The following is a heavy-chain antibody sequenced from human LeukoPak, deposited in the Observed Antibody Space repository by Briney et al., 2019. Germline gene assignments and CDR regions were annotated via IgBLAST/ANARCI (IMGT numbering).Heavy chain of an antibody. CDR2: ISSSGSTI. CDR1: GFTFSDYY. Sequence: GGSLRLSCAASGFTFSDYYMSWIRQAPGEGLEWVSYISSSGSTIYYADSVKGRFTISRDNAKNSLYLQMNSLRAEDTAVYYCARTYYDFWSGYYLAYYFDYWGQGTLVTVSS. CDR3: ARTYYDFWSGYYLAYYFDY. D-gene: IGHD3-3*01. J-gene: IGHJ4*02. V-gene: IGHV3-11*04.